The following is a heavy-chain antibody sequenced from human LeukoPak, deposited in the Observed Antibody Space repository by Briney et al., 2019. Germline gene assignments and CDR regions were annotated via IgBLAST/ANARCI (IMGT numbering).Heavy chain of an antibody. J-gene: IGHJ3*02. V-gene: IGHV4-39*07. Sequence: SETLSLTCTVSGGSISSSSYYWGWIRQPPGKGLEWIGSIYYSGSTYYNPSLKSRVTISVDTSKNQFSLKLSSVTAADTAVYYCARGPGAARPRGRAFDIWGQGTMVTVSS. CDR1: GGSISSSSYY. CDR2: IYYSGST. CDR3: ARGPGAARPRGRAFDI. D-gene: IGHD6-6*01.